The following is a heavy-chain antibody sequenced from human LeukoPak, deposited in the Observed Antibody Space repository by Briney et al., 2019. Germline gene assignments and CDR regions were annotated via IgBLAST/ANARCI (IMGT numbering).Heavy chain of an antibody. Sequence: GGSLRLSCAASGFTFSSYEMNWVRQAPGKGLEWVSCISSSGTTIYYADSVKGRFTISRDSAKNSLYLQMNSLRAEDTAVYYCAHFDRYFDYWGQGTLVTVSS. CDR2: ISSSGTTI. V-gene: IGHV3-48*03. CDR3: AHFDRYFDY. J-gene: IGHJ4*02. D-gene: IGHD3-9*01. CDR1: GFTFSSYE.